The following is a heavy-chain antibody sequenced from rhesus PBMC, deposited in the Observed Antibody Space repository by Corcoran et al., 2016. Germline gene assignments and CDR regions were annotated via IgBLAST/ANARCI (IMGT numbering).Heavy chain of an antibody. CDR3: ARTSSWNDFFDY. CDR1: GFSLSTSGMG. V-gene: IGHV2-174*01. D-gene: IGHD1-14*01. J-gene: IGHJ4*01. Sequence: QVTLKESGPALVQPTQTLTLTCTFSGFSLSTSGMGVGWLRQPTGKALEWLALIYWDDDKYYITSLKSRLTISKDTSKNQVVLTMTNMDPVDTATYYCARTSSWNDFFDYWGQGVLVTVSS. CDR2: IYWDDDK.